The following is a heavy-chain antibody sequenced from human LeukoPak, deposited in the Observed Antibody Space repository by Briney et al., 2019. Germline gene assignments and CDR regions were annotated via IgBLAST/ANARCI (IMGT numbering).Heavy chain of an antibody. D-gene: IGHD4-23*01. CDR1: GFTFSSYA. Sequence: GGSLRLSCAASGFTFSSYAMNWVRQAPGKGLEWVSGISGSGGNTYYADSVKGRFTISRDNSKNTLYMQMNSLRAEDTAVYYCAKLVTHFDYWGQGTLVTVSS. V-gene: IGHV3-23*01. J-gene: IGHJ4*02. CDR2: ISGSGGNT. CDR3: AKLVTHFDY.